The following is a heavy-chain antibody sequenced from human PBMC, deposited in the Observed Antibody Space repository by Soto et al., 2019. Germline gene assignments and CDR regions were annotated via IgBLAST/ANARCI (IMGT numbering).Heavy chain of an antibody. Sequence: QVHLVQSGAEVKKPGSSVKVSCKASGGTFSTSSINWLRQAPGQRPEWMGNILPVFGTADYAQKFRDRVTXPSDESXXTAYMELRSLFSEDAAVYYCARGHEYGGNSDAFDIWGQGTVVTVSS. CDR3: ARGHEYGGNSDAFDI. CDR1: GGTFSTSS. D-gene: IGHD4-17*01. CDR2: ILPVFGTA. J-gene: IGHJ3*02. V-gene: IGHV1-69*15.